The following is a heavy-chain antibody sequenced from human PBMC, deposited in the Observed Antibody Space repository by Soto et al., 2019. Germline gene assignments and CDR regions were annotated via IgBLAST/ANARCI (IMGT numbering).Heavy chain of an antibody. J-gene: IGHJ3*02. CDR3: ARVGMITFGGVIAHRAFDI. Sequence: PSETLSLTCTVSGGSISSYYWSWIRQPPGKGLEWIGYIYYSGSTNYNPSLKSRVTISVDTSKNQFSLKLSSVTAADTAVYYCARVGMITFGGVIAHRAFDIWGQGTMATVSS. D-gene: IGHD3-16*02. V-gene: IGHV4-59*01. CDR2: IYYSGST. CDR1: GGSISSYY.